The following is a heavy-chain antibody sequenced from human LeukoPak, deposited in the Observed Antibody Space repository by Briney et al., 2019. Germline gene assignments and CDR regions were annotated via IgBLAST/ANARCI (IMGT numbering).Heavy chain of an antibody. V-gene: IGHV4-59*01. J-gene: IGHJ4*02. CDR1: GSSISSYY. CDR2: IYYSGST. CDR3: VRGSGGSYFDY. D-gene: IGHD1-26*01. Sequence: PSETLSLTCTVSGSSISSYYWSWIRQPPGKGLEWIAYIYYSGSTNYNPSLKSRVTISVDTSKKKFSLNLSSVTAADTAVYYCVRGSGGSYFDYWGQGTLVTVSS.